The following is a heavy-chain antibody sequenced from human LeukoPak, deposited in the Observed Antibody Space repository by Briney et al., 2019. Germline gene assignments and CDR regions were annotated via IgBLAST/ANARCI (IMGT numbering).Heavy chain of an antibody. Sequence: SETLSLTCTVSGVSISSYYWSWIRQPPGKGLEWIGYIYYSGSTNYNPSLKSRVTISVDTSKNQFSLKLTSVTAADTAVYYCARAPNYGMDVWGQGTTVTVSS. V-gene: IGHV4-59*01. CDR2: IYYSGST. CDR3: ARAPNYGMDV. CDR1: GVSISSYY. J-gene: IGHJ6*02.